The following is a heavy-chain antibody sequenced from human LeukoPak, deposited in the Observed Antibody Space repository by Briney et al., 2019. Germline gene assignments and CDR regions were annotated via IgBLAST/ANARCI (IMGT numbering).Heavy chain of an antibody. CDR1: GGSISSGDYY. V-gene: IGHV4-30-4*01. Sequence: SETLSLTCTVSGGSISSGDYYWSWIRHPPGKGLEWIGYIYYSGSTYYNPSLKSRVTISVDTSKNQFSLKLSSVTAADTAVYYCARADILTGYYYFDYWGQGTLVTVSS. CDR2: IYYSGST. J-gene: IGHJ4*02. D-gene: IGHD3-9*01. CDR3: ARADILTGYYYFDY.